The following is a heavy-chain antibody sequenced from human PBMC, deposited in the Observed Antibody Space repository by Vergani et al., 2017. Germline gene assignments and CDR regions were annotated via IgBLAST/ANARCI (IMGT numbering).Heavy chain of an antibody. CDR2: IYTSEST. V-gene: IGHV4-61*02. Sequence: QVQLQESGPGLVKPSQTLSLTCTVSGGSISSGSYYWSWIRQPAGKGLEWIGRIYTSESTNYNPSLKSRVTISVDTSKNQFSLKLSSVTAADTAVYYCARVPTGRTHYYDSSGLTKYAFDIWGQGTMVTVSS. CDR3: ARVPTGRTHYYDSSGLTKYAFDI. D-gene: IGHD3-22*01. J-gene: IGHJ3*02. CDR1: GGSISSGSYY.